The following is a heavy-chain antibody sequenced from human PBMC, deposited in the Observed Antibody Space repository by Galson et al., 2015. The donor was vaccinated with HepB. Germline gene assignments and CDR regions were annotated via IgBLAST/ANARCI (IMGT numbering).Heavy chain of an antibody. Sequence: SVKVSCKASGGTFSSYAISWVRQAPGQGLEWMGIINPSGGSTSYAQKFQGRVTMTRDTSTSTVYMELSSLRSEDTAVYYCARMTQLNWFDPWGQGTLVTVSS. CDR1: GGTFSSYA. CDR3: ARMTQLNWFDP. CDR2: INPSGGST. D-gene: IGHD5-18*01. J-gene: IGHJ5*02. V-gene: IGHV1-46*01.